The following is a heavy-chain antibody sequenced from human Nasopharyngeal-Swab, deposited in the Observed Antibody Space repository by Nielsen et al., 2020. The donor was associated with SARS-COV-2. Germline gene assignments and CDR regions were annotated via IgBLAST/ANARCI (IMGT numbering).Heavy chain of an antibody. CDR3: ARDVHCSSTSCLPYSNYYYGMAV. CDR2: ISSSSSTI. V-gene: IGHV3-48*02. J-gene: IGHJ6*02. D-gene: IGHD2-2*01. Sequence: GESLKISCAASGFTFSSYSMNWVRQAPGKGLEWVSYISSSSSTIYYADSVKGRFTISRDNAKNSLYLQMNSLRDEDTAVYYCARDVHCSSTSCLPYSNYYYGMAVWGQGTTVTVSS. CDR1: GFTFSSYS.